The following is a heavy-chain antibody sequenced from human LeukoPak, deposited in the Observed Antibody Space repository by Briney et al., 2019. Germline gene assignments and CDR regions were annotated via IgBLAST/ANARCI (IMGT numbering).Heavy chain of an antibody. Sequence: GASVNVSCKASGYTFTGYYMHWVRQAPGQGLEWMGWINSNSGGTNYAQKFQGRVTMTRDTSISTVYMELSRLRSDDTAVYYCAREKVEGANWFDPWGQGTLVTVFS. D-gene: IGHD2-15*01. CDR2: INSNSGGT. CDR1: GYTFTGYY. J-gene: IGHJ5*02. V-gene: IGHV1-2*02. CDR3: AREKVEGANWFDP.